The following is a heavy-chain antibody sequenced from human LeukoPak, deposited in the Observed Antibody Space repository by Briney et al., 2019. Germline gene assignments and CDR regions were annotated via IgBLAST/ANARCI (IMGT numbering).Heavy chain of an antibody. CDR2: IYYSGGT. D-gene: IGHD3-10*01. CDR3: ARAVWFYNWFDP. Sequence: SETLSLTCTVSGGSISSYYWSWIRQPPGKGLEWIGYIYYSGGTNYNPSLKSRVTISVDTSKNQFSLKLSSVTAADTAVYYCARAVWFYNWFDPWGQGTLVTVSS. V-gene: IGHV4-59*01. CDR1: GGSISSYY. J-gene: IGHJ5*02.